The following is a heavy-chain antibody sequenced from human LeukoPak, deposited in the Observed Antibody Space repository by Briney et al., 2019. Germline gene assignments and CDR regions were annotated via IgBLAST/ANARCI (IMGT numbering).Heavy chain of an antibody. CDR1: GFTFSSYS. CDR3: AREGYITIFGVVRGSWYYYYMDV. D-gene: IGHD3-3*01. Sequence: PGGSLRLSCAGSGFTFSSYSMNWVRQPPGKGLEWVSSISSSSSYIYYADSVKGRFTISRDNAKNSLYLQMNSLRDEDTAVYYCAREGYITIFGVVRGSWYYYYMDVWGKGTTVTVSS. CDR2: ISSSSSYI. J-gene: IGHJ6*03. V-gene: IGHV3-21*01.